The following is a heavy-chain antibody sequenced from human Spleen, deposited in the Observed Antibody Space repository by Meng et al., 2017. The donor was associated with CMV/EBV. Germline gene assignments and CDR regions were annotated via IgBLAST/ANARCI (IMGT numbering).Heavy chain of an antibody. V-gene: IGHV3-21*01. J-gene: IGHJ4*02. CDR3: ARDGGGHDSFDY. D-gene: IGHD3-16*01. CDR2: ISSTNNYM. Sequence: GESLKISCTASGFTFSSYALNWVRQAPGKGPEWVSSISSTNNYMYYADSMKGRFTISRDNAKNSLFLQMNNLRPEDTAVYYCARDGGGHDSFDYWGQGTLVTVSS. CDR1: GFTFSSYA.